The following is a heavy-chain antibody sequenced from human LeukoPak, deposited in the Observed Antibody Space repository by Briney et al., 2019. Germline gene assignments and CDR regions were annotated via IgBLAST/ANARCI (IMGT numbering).Heavy chain of an antibody. CDR3: ANYVVVTAMRYFDY. CDR2: ISGSSTYV. CDR1: GFTFNTYS. V-gene: IGHV3-21*01. D-gene: IGHD2-21*02. Sequence: PGGSLRLSCAASGFTFNTYSLIWVRQAPGKGLEWVSSISGSSTYVFYAESVKGRFTISRDNAKNSLYLQMDGLRAEDTAVYYCANYVVVTAMRYFDYWGQGTLVTVSS. J-gene: IGHJ4*02.